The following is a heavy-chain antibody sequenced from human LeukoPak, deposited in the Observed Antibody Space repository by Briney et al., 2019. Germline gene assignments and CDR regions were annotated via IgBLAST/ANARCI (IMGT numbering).Heavy chain of an antibody. CDR1: GFTFSSYA. J-gene: IGHJ4*02. Sequence: PGGSLRLSCAASGFTFSSYAMHWVRQAPGKGLEWVAVISYDGSNKYYADSVKGRFTISRDNSKNTLYLQMNSLRAEGTAVYYCASTPQWGQGTLVTVSS. V-gene: IGHV3-30-3*01. CDR2: ISYDGSNK. CDR3: ASTPQ.